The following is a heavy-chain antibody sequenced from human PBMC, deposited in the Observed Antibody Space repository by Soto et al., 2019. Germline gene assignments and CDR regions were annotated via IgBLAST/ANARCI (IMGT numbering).Heavy chain of an antibody. J-gene: IGHJ4*02. Sequence: QVQLVQSGAEAQKPGASVKVSCKASGYIFNNYGISWVRQAPGQGLEWMGWIYSKEGKINFAQKFQGRVTLTTDTSTSTAYIELRSLRFDDSAVYFCARDIAYDIDYWGQGTLVTVSS. CDR2: IYSKEGKI. D-gene: IGHD5-12*01. V-gene: IGHV1-18*01. CDR1: GYIFNNYG. CDR3: ARDIAYDIDY.